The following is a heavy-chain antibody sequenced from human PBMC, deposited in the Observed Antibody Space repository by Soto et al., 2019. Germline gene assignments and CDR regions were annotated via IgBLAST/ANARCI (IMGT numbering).Heavy chain of an antibody. CDR3: ARGRSVAVAGTRVTENYYFDY. CDR1: GASVSSASYL. Sequence: SSETLSLTCSVSGASVSSASYLWGWIRQPPGKGLEWIGSASYTGASYLTPSLKSRVTISVDTSKNQFSLKLSSVAAADTAVYYCARGRSVAVAGTRVTENYYFDYWGQGTLVTVSS. J-gene: IGHJ4*02. D-gene: IGHD6-19*01. V-gene: IGHV4-39*07. CDR2: ASYTGAS.